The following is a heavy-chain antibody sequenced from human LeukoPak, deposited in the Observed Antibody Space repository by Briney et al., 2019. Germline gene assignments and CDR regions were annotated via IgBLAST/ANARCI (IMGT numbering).Heavy chain of an antibody. CDR3: AREPTLKNEDIVVVGNKGSRYYGMDV. Sequence: SVKVSCKASGGTFSSHAITWVRQAPGQGLEWMGRIIPILGIANYAQKFQGRVTFTADKSTSTAYMELSSLRSEDTAVYYCAREPTLKNEDIVVVGNKGSRYYGMDVWGQGTTVTVSS. D-gene: IGHD2-2*01. CDR1: GGTFSSHA. V-gene: IGHV1-69*04. J-gene: IGHJ6*02. CDR2: IIPILGIA.